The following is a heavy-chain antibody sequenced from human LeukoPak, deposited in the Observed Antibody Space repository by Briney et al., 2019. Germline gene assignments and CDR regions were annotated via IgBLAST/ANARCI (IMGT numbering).Heavy chain of an antibody. J-gene: IGHJ4*02. CDR2: IIPPHAVT. Sequence: SVKVSCKTSGATFSSYSIGWVRQAPGRGLEWMGRIIPPHAVTLYAQKFQGRVTITADKVTTTVYLELSSLRSEDTAVYYCARLNGLGYCSGGTCFPLDYWGQGTRVTVSS. CDR1: GATFSSYS. V-gene: IGHV1-69*02. D-gene: IGHD2-15*01. CDR3: ARLNGLGYCSGGTCFPLDY.